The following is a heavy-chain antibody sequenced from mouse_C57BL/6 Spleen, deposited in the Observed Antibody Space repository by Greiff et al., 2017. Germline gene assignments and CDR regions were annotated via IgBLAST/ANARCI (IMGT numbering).Heavy chain of an antibody. J-gene: IGHJ3*01. CDR1: GYAFTSSW. Sequence: VQLQQSGPELVKPGASVKISCKASGYAFTSSWMNWVKQRPGKGLEWIGRIYPGDGDTNYNGKFKGKATLTADKSSSTAYMQLSSLTSEDSAVYFCAGWGFAYWGQGTLVTVSA. V-gene: IGHV1-82*01. CDR2: IYPGDGDT. CDR3: AGWGFAY.